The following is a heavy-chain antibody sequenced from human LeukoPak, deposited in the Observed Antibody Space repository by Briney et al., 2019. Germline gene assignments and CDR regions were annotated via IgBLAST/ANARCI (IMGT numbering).Heavy chain of an antibody. D-gene: IGHD7-27*01. Sequence: PGGSLRLSCAVSGFTLSNAWMSWVRQAPGKGLEWVSVIYSGGNTHYADSVKGRSTISRDNSKNTLYLQMHRLRAEDTAVYYCARDPSGHWYFDLWGRGTLVTVSS. CDR1: GFTLSNAW. V-gene: IGHV3-66*01. CDR3: ARDPSGHWYFDL. J-gene: IGHJ2*01. CDR2: IYSGGNT.